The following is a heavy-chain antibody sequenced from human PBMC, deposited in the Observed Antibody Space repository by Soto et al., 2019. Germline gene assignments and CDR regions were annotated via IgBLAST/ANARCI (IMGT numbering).Heavy chain of an antibody. CDR1: GYSFTSYW. D-gene: IGHD2-2*01. Sequence: PGESLKISCKGSGYSFTSYWISWVRQMPGKGLEWMGRIDPSDSYTNYSPSFQGHVTISADKSISTAYLQWSSLKASDTAMYYCARRGGAFLGYCSSTSCYAYDYWGQGTLVTVSS. CDR3: ARRGGAFLGYCSSTSCYAYDY. J-gene: IGHJ4*02. V-gene: IGHV5-10-1*01. CDR2: IDPSDSYT.